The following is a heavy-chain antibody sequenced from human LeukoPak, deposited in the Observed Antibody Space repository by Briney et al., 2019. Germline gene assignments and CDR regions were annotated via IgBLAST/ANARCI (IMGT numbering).Heavy chain of an antibody. CDR3: ARDGSSGWSNNWLDP. D-gene: IGHD6-19*01. V-gene: IGHV6-1*01. Sequence: SQTLSLTCAISGDSVSSNSAAWNWIRQSPSRGLEWLGRTYYRSKWYADYAVSVKGRITINPDTSKNQVSLQLNSVTPEDTAMYYCARDGSSGWSNNWLDPWGQGTLVTVSS. CDR1: GDSVSSNSAA. CDR2: TYYRSKWYA. J-gene: IGHJ5*02.